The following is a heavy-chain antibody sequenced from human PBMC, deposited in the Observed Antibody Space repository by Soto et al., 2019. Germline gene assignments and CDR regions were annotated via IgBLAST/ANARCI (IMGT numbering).Heavy chain of an antibody. J-gene: IGHJ6*03. V-gene: IGHV4-31*03. CDR1: GGSISSGGYY. Sequence: PSETLSLTCTVSGGSISSGGYYWSWIRQHPGKGLEWIGYIYYSGSTYYNPSLKSRVTISVDTSKNQFSLKLSSVTAADTAVYYCAREREPYYDFWSGSLGRYYYYYMDVWGKGTTVTVS. D-gene: IGHD3-3*01. CDR3: AREREPYYDFWSGSLGRYYYYYMDV. CDR2: IYYSGST.